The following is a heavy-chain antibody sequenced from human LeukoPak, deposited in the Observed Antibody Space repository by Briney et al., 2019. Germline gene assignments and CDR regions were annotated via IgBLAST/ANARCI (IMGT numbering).Heavy chain of an antibody. V-gene: IGHV4-34*01. Sequence: SETLSLTCAVYGGSFSGYYWSWIRQPPGKGLEWIGEINHSGSTNYNPSLKSRVTISVDTSKNQFSLKLSSVTAADTAVYYCARTRSGSYWPAGYYYYMDVWGKGTTVTVSS. J-gene: IGHJ6*03. CDR2: INHSGST. CDR1: GGSFSGYY. D-gene: IGHD1-26*01. CDR3: ARTRSGSYWPAGYYYYMDV.